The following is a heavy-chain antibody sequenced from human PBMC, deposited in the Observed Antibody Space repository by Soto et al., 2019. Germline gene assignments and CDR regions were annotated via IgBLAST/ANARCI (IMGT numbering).Heavy chain of an antibody. D-gene: IGHD2-15*01. J-gene: IGHJ6*03. Sequence: GGSLRLSCAASGFTFSDYAMNWVRQAPGKGLEWVSGISASGYTTHYADSVKGRFTISNDNSKNTLFLQMNSLRAEDTAMFYCAKVLGDCRGGRCYAADYFYYMGVWGKGTTVTVSS. CDR2: ISASGYTT. CDR3: AKVLGDCRGGRCYAADYFYYMGV. CDR1: GFTFSDYA. V-gene: IGHV3-23*01.